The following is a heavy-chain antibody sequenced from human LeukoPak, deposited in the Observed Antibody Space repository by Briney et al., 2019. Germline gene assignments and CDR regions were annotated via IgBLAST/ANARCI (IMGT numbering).Heavy chain of an antibody. D-gene: IGHD6-19*01. V-gene: IGHV4-34*01. CDR3: ARDARLGSSGWYWMGKGYYFDY. Sequence: SETLSLTCAVYGGSFSGYYWSWIRQPPGKGLEWIGEINHSGSTNYNPSLKSRVTISVDTSKNQFSLKLSSVTAADTAVYYCARDARLGSSGWYWMGKGYYFDYWGQGTLVTVSS. CDR1: GGSFSGYY. J-gene: IGHJ4*02. CDR2: INHSGST.